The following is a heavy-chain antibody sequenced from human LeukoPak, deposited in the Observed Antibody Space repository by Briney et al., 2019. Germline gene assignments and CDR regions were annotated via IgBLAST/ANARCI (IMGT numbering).Heavy chain of an antibody. Sequence: ASVKVSCKAFGYIFTSNYMHWVRQAPGQGPEWMGVISPSGGSTTYAQKFQGRVTLTRDMSTSTDYLELSSLRTEDTAVYYCASPYYYDRSSYYHFFDHWGQGTLVTVSS. D-gene: IGHD3-22*01. CDR1: GYIFTSNY. CDR2: ISPSGGST. CDR3: ASPYYYDRSSYYHFFDH. V-gene: IGHV1-46*01. J-gene: IGHJ4*02.